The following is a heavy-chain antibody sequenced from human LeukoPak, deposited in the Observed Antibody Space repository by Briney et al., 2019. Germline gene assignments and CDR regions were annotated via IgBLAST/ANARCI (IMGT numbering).Heavy chain of an antibody. CDR2: ISSSSSNI. CDR3: ARVGRSGWTVDY. J-gene: IGHJ4*02. D-gene: IGHD6-19*01. Sequence: GGSLGLSCAASGFDFSTYSINWVRQAPGKGLEWVSYISSSSSNIYHADSVKGRFTISRDNAKNSLHLQMNSLRAEDTAVYYCARVGRSGWTVDYWGQGTLVTVSS. CDR1: GFDFSTYS. V-gene: IGHV3-48*04.